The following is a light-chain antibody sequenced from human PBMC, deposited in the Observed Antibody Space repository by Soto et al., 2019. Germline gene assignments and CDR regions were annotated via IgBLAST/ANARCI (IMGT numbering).Light chain of an antibody. CDR1: QSVNSTF. V-gene: IGKV3-20*01. CDR3: HQYGSSPLS. CDR2: SAS. J-gene: IGKJ3*01. Sequence: EIVLTQSPGTLSLSPGERATLSCRASQSVNSTFLAWYQQKPGQAPRLLIYSASSRATGVPDRFSGSGSGTDFTLTISRLEPEDFAVYYCHQYGSSPLSFGCGTKVDIK.